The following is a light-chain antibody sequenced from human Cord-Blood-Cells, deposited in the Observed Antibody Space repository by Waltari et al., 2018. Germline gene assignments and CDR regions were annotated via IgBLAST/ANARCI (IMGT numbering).Light chain of an antibody. J-gene: IGLJ1*01. V-gene: IGLV3-1*01. CDR1: KLGDKY. CDR2: QDS. Sequence: SYELTQPHSVTVSPGPTASITCPGDKLGDKYACWYQQKPGQSPVLVIYQDSKRPSGIPERFSGSNSGNTATLTISGTQAMDEADYYCQAWDSSTVVFGTGTKVTVL. CDR3: QAWDSSTVV.